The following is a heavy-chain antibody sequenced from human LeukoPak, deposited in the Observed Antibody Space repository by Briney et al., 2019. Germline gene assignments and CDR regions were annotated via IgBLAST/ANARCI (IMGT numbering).Heavy chain of an antibody. CDR1: GFTFSNSW. CDR2: IKQDGSEK. J-gene: IGHJ4*02. D-gene: IGHD3-10*01. Sequence: GGSLRLSCAASGFTFSNSWRTWVSQAPGEGLEWVANIKQDGSEKYYVDSVKGRFTISRDNAKNSLYLQMNSLRAEDTAVYYCARDYGSGSYDPYYFDYWGQGTLVTVSS. V-gene: IGHV3-7*01. CDR3: ARDYGSGSYDPYYFDY.